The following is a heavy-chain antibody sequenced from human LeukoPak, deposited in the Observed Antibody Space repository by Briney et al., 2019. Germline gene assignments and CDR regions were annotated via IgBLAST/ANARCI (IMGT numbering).Heavy chain of an antibody. Sequence: PGGSLTLSCAASGFTFSTYGIHWVRQAPGKGLEWVAFIRYGGTNKWYADSVKGRFTISRDNSKNMLYLQMNSLRAEDTAVYHCAKDRDYGDYPSAYYYYMDVWGKGTTVTVSS. CDR2: IRYGGTNK. V-gene: IGHV3-30*02. CDR3: AKDRDYGDYPSAYYYYMDV. CDR1: GFTFSTYG. D-gene: IGHD4-17*01. J-gene: IGHJ6*03.